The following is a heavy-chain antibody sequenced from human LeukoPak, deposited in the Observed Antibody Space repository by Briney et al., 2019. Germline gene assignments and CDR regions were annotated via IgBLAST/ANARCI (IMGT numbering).Heavy chain of an antibody. CDR3: AKTRDGYYEF. J-gene: IGHJ4*02. Sequence: GGSLRLSCVASGFTFSSYNMHWVRQAPGKGLEWVSGISNSGGYTYYADSVRGRVTVSRENSKNTLYLQMNSLRAEDTAIYYCAKTRDGYYEFWGQGTLVTVSS. CDR2: ISNSGGYT. D-gene: IGHD5-24*01. CDR1: GFTFSSYN. V-gene: IGHV3-23*01.